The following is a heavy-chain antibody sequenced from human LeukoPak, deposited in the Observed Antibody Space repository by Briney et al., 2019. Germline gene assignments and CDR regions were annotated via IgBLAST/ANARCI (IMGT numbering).Heavy chain of an antibody. CDR3: ARYYGSGRDGDY. Sequence: SETLSLTCTVSGGFISSSSYYWGWIRQPPGKGLEWIGYIYYSGSTNYNPSLKSRVTISVDTSKNQFSLRLSSVTAADTAVYFCARYYGSGRDGDYWGQGTLVTVSS. D-gene: IGHD3-10*01. CDR1: GGFISSSSYY. V-gene: IGHV4-61*05. CDR2: IYYSGST. J-gene: IGHJ4*02.